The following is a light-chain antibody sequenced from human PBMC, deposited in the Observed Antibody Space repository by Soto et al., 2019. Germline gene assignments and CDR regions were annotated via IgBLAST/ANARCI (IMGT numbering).Light chain of an antibody. J-gene: IGKJ3*01. CDR1: QDIGNS. V-gene: IGKV1-33*01. Sequence: DIQMTQSPPSLSASVGDRVTITCQASQDIGNSLNWFQHKPGKAPNLVIYDAYNLEIGVPSRFSGSGSGTDFTFTSTSPRPEDIATYYCQKSDHLPLFGPGTKVESK. CDR2: DAY. CDR3: QKSDHLPL.